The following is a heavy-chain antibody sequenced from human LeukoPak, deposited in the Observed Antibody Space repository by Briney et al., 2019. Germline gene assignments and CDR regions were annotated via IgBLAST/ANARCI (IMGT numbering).Heavy chain of an antibody. CDR3: AKGELGVFDY. J-gene: IGHJ4*02. CDR2: ISGGGGST. Sequence: GGSLRLSCAASGFTFSSYAMSWVRQAPGKGLEWVSAISGGGGSTYYADSVKGRFTVSRDNSKNTLYLQMNSLRAEDTAVYYCAKGELGVFDYWGQGTLVTVSS. CDR1: GFTFSSYA. V-gene: IGHV3-23*01. D-gene: IGHD7-27*01.